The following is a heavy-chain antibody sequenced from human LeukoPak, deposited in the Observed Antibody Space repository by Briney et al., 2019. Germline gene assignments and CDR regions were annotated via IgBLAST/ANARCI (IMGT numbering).Heavy chain of an antibody. D-gene: IGHD1-26*01. V-gene: IGHV1-8*01. CDR3: ARVLVGAPIVSAFDI. CDR1: GYTFTSYD. Sequence: ASVKVSCKASGYTFTSYDINWVRQATGQGLEWMGWMNPNSGNTGYAQKFQGRVTMTRNTSISTAYMELSSLRSDDTAVYYCARVLVGAPIVSAFDIWGQGTMVTVSS. J-gene: IGHJ3*02. CDR2: MNPNSGNT.